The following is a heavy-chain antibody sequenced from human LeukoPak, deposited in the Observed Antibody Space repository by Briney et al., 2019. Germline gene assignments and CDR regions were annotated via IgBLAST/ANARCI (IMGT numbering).Heavy chain of an antibody. Sequence: SETLSLTCTVSGGSVSSGSYCWGWIRQPAGKGLEWIGYIYYSGSTNYNPSLKSRVTISVDTSKNQFSLKLSSVTAADTAMYYCARVRGWFDPWGQGTLVTVSS. CDR2: IYYSGST. CDR1: GGSVSSGSYC. CDR3: ARVRGWFDP. J-gene: IGHJ5*02. V-gene: IGHV4-61*01.